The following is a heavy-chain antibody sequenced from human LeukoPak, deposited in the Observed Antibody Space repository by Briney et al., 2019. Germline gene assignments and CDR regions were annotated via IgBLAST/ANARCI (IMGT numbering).Heavy chain of an antibody. D-gene: IGHD6-6*01. CDR3: ARDRSCSSL. Sequence: GASVKVSCKASGYTFTNYGISWVRQAPGQGLEWMGWISAYNGNTNYAQKFQDRVTMTTDTSTGTAYMELRSLRSDDTAIYYCARDRSCSSLWGQGTLVTVSS. V-gene: IGHV1-18*01. J-gene: IGHJ4*02. CDR2: ISAYNGNT. CDR1: GYTFTNYG.